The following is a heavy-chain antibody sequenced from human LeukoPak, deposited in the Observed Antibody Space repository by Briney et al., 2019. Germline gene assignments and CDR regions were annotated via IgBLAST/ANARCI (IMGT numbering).Heavy chain of an antibody. CDR3: AKGGVPAATPIDY. CDR1: GFTFSSYG. V-gene: IGHV3-30*18. Sequence: GGSLRLSCAASGFTFSSYGMHWVRQAPGKGLEWVAVISYDGSSKYYADSVKGRFTISRDNSKNTLYLQMNSLRAEDTAVYYCAKGGVPAATPIDYWGQGTLVTVSS. J-gene: IGHJ4*02. CDR2: ISYDGSSK. D-gene: IGHD2-2*01.